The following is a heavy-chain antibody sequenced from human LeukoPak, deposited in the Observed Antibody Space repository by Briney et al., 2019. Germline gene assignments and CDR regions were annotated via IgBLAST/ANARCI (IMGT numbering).Heavy chain of an antibody. V-gene: IGHV4-34*01. CDR1: GGSFSGYY. J-gene: IGHJ6*02. D-gene: IGHD6-6*01. CDR2: INHSGST. CDR3: ARGLVYYYYYGMDV. Sequence: SETLSLTCAVYGGSFSGYYWSWIRQPPGKGLEWIGEINHSGSTNYNPSLKSRVTISVDTSKNQFSLKLSSVTAADTAVYYCARGLVYYYYYGMDVWGQGTTVTSP.